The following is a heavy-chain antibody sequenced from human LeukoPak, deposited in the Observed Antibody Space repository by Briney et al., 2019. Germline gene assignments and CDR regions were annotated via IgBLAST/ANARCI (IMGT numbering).Heavy chain of an antibody. CDR3: ARLGGLAAAGVRYFDY. CDR2: IYYSGST. J-gene: IGHJ4*02. D-gene: IGHD6-13*01. Sequence: PSETLSLTCTVSGGSISSYYWSWIRQPPGKGLEWIGYIYYSGSTYYNPSLKSRVTISVDTSKNQFSLKLSSVTAADTAMYYCARLGGLAAAGVRYFDYWGQGTLVTVSS. CDR1: GGSISSYY. V-gene: IGHV4-59*12.